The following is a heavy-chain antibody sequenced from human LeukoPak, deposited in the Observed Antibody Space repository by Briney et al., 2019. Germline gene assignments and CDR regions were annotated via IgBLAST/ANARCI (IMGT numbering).Heavy chain of an antibody. CDR2: ISPTAGSA. CDR1: GFTFTDYA. V-gene: IGHV3-23*01. Sequence: GGSLRLSCAASGFTFTDYAMSWVRQAPGRGLEWVSSISPTAGSAYYADSVKGRFTISRDNSKNTLYLQMNSLRAEDTAVYYCAKGVYSSSSSSYFDYWGQGTLVTVSS. CDR3: AKGVYSSSSSSYFDY. J-gene: IGHJ4*02. D-gene: IGHD6-6*01.